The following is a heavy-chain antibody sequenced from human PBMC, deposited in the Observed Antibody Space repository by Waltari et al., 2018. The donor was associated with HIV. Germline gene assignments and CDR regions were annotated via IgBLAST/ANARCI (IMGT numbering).Heavy chain of an antibody. Sequence: EVLLVEYGGGSVQPGGFLTLSCAAPGFTCSRHWMQLVRQVPGKGLVWVSRINPEGTITTYADSVKGRFTVSRDNAKNTLYLQMNSLRVEDTALYYCARGWYIDYWGQGTLVTVSS. CDR2: INPEGTIT. V-gene: IGHV3-74*03. CDR3: ARGWYIDY. CDR1: GFTCSRHW. J-gene: IGHJ4*02. D-gene: IGHD6-19*01.